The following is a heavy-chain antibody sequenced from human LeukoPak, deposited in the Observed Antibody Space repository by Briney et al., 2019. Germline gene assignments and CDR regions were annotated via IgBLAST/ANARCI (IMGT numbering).Heavy chain of an antibody. V-gene: IGHV1-8*01. CDR3: ARGGPEYLSDY. CDR2: MNPNSGNT. J-gene: IGHJ4*02. CDR1: GYTFTSYD. Sequence: GASVKVSCKASGYTFTSYDINWVRQATGQGLEWMGWMNPNSGNTGYTQKFQGRVTMTRDTSTSTVYMELSSLRSEDTAVYYCARGGPEYLSDYWGQGTLVTVSS. D-gene: IGHD2-2*02.